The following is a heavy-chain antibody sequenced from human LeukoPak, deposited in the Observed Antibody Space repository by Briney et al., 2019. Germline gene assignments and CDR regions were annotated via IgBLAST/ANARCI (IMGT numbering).Heavy chain of an antibody. V-gene: IGHV3-7*04. CDR2: MNQLGNEK. CDR1: KFTFSSYW. CDR3: ARGTYYYEF. D-gene: IGHD3-16*01. J-gene: IGHJ4*02. Sequence: GGSLRLSCAPSKFTFSSYWMSWVRQAPGEGLEWVAYMNQLGNEKNYLDSVKGRFTISRDNAKSSLYLQMNSLRAEDTAVYYCARGTYYYEFWGQGTLVTVSS.